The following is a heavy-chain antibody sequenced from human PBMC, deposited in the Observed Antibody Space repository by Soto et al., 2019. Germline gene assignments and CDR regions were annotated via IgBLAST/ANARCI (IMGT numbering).Heavy chain of an antibody. J-gene: IGHJ6*02. CDR2: IYLGDSDT. CDR3: AAYSGSFYYGMDV. Sequence: GESLKISCKASGYSFTSYWIGWVRQMPGQGLEWVGIIYLGDSDTRYSPSFRGHVTISAVKSISQAYLQWSSLKASDTAMYYCAAYSGSFYYGMDVWGQGTKVTVS. D-gene: IGHD1-26*01. CDR1: GYSFTSYW. V-gene: IGHV5-51*01.